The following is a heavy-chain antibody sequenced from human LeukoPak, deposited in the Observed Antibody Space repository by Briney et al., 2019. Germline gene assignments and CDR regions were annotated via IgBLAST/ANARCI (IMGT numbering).Heavy chain of an antibody. Sequence: SETLSLTCTVSGGSISSSSYYWGWIRQPPGKELEWIGSIYYTGSTHYNPSLKSRVSISVDTSKNQFSLKLSSVTAADTAVYYCARRGYGRNYFDYWGQGTLVTVSS. CDR1: GGSISSSSYY. D-gene: IGHD5-18*01. J-gene: IGHJ4*02. CDR2: IYYTGST. CDR3: ARRGYGRNYFDY. V-gene: IGHV4-39*01.